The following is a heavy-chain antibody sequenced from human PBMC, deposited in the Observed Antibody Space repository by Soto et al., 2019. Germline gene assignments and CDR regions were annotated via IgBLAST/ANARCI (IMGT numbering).Heavy chain of an antibody. CDR2: ISGNNGHT. CDR3: ARVGEMPYYYYGLDG. D-gene: IGHD3-16*01. CDR1: GYTFTTYG. V-gene: IGHV1-18*01. Sequence: QVQLVQSGAEVRKPGASVKVSCKASGYTFTTYGISWVRQAPGQGLEWMGWISGNNGHTKYAQKFQGRVTMTTDTSTSTVYMDLRRLRSDDTAVYYCARVGEMPYYYYGLDGWGQGTTVTVSS. J-gene: IGHJ6*02.